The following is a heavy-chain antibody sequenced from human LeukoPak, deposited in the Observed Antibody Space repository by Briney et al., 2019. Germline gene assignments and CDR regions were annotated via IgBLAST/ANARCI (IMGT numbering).Heavy chain of an antibody. Sequence: PSQTLSLTCTVSRGSISSGDYYWSWIRQPPGKGLEWIGYIYYSGSTYYNPSLKSRVTISVDTSKNQFSLKLSSVTAADTAVYYCASLSGYYPFGAFDIWGQGTMVTVSS. J-gene: IGHJ3*02. CDR1: RGSISSGDYY. CDR2: IYYSGST. D-gene: IGHD3-22*01. V-gene: IGHV4-30-4*01. CDR3: ASLSGYYPFGAFDI.